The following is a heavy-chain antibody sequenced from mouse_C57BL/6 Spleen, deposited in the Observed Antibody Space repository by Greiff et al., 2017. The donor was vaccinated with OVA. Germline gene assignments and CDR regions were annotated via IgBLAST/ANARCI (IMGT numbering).Heavy chain of an antibody. CDR1: GFNIKDDY. V-gene: IGHV14-4*01. D-gene: IGHD1-3*01. CDR3: TTYKLHIDV. CDR2: IDPENGDT. Sequence: EVQLQQSGAELVRPGASVKLSCTASGFNIKDDYMHWVKQRPEQGLEWIGWIDPENGDTEYASKFQGKATITADTSSNTAYLQLSSLTSEDTAVYYCTTYKLHIDVWGTGTTVTVSS. J-gene: IGHJ1*03.